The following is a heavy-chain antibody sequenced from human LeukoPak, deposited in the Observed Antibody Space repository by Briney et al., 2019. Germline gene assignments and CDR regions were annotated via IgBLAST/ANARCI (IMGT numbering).Heavy chain of an antibody. CDR2: IRYDGTNK. Sequence: GGSLRLSCAASGFTFSSYGMHWVRQAPGKGLEWVAFIRYDGTNKYYADSVKDRFTISRDNSKNTLYLQMNSLRAEDTAVYYCAKARYFDWLDDYWGQGTLVTVSS. CDR1: GFTFSSYG. J-gene: IGHJ4*02. V-gene: IGHV3-30*02. CDR3: AKARYFDWLDDY. D-gene: IGHD3-9*01.